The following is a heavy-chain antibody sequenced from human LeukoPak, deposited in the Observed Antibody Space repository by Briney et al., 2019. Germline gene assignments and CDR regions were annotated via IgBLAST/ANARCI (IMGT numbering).Heavy chain of an antibody. D-gene: IGHD2-15*01. J-gene: IGHJ4*02. CDR2: MYHSGST. Sequence: SETLSLTCTVSGYSISSGHYWGWIRQPPGKGREGFGSMYHSGSTYYNPPLKSRVTISEDTSKNQFSLKLSSVTAADTALYYCARLWSTYCSGGSCPHQPNYWGQGTLVTVSS. V-gene: IGHV4-38-2*02. CDR1: GYSISSGHY. CDR3: ARLWSTYCSGGSCPHQPNY.